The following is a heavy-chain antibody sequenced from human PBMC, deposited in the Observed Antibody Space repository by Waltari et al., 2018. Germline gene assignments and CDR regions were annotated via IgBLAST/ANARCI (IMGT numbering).Heavy chain of an antibody. CDR3: ARGRPSGDDRLLGFSD. CDR1: GASFSDYN. D-gene: IGHD4-17*01. J-gene: IGHJ4*02. CDR2: INHSGGK. Sequence: QVQLQQWGAGLLKPSETLSLTCDVSGASFSDYNWNWIRPPPGKGREWIGEINHSGGKADYASLKSRVTVVLDTWKNEFALGLSSVTVADTATYYCARGRPSGDDRLLGFSDWGQGTRVTVSS. V-gene: IGHV4-34*02.